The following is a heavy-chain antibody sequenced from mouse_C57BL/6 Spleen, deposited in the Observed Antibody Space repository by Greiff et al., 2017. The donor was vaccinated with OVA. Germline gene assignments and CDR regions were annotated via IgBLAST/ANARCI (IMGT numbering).Heavy chain of an antibody. CDR2: IDPSDSYT. D-gene: IGHD2-5*01. CDR3: AAYYSNFFDY. V-gene: IGHV1-50*01. CDR1: GYTFTSYW. Sequence: QVQLKQPGAELVKPGASVKLSCKASGYTFTSYWMQWVKQRPGQGLEWIGEIDPSDSYTNYNQKFKGKATLTVDTSSSTAYMQLSSLTSEDSAVYYCAAYYSNFFDYWGQGTTLTVSS. J-gene: IGHJ2*01.